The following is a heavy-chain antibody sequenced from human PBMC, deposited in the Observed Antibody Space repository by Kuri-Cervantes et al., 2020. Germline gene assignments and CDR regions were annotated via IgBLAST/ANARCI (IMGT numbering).Heavy chain of an antibody. J-gene: IGHJ5*02. D-gene: IGHD6-13*01. Sequence: GGSLRLSCAASGFTFSSHVMHWVRQSSGKGPEWLAVISTDGTKAYHADSVKGRFTISRDNSKNTLSLQMDSLRVEDTAVYYCARWYSSSWYGVAEGYNWFDPWGQGTLVTVSS. CDR2: ISTDGTKA. CDR3: ARWYSSSWYGVAEGYNWFDP. V-gene: IGHV3-30*16. CDR1: GFTFSSHV.